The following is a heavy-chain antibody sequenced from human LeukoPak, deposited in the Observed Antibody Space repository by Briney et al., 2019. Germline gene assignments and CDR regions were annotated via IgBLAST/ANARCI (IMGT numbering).Heavy chain of an antibody. V-gene: IGHV4-59*12. CDR2: IYYSGST. CDR3: ARGPHGYCSSTSCLTHNY. CDR1: GGSISSYY. D-gene: IGHD2-2*03. J-gene: IGHJ4*02. Sequence: SETLSLTCTVSGGSISSYYWSWIRQPPGKGLEWIGYIYYSGSTNYNPSLKSRVTISVDTSKNQFSLKLSSVTAADTAVYYCARGPHGYCSSTSCLTHNYWGQGTLVTVSS.